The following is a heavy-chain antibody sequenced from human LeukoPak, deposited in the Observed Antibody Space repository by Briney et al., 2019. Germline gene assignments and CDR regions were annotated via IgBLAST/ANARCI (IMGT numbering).Heavy chain of an antibody. D-gene: IGHD6-19*01. J-gene: IGHJ5*02. CDR2: IYHSGST. V-gene: IGHV4-30-2*01. CDR3: ARHVSSGWYPRGGWFDP. Sequence: SQTLSLTCAVSGGSISSGGYSWSWIRQPPGKGLEWIGYIYHSGSTYYNPSLKSRVTISVDRSKNQFSLKLSSVTAADTAVYYCARHVSSGWYPRGGWFDPWGQGTLVTVSS. CDR1: GGSISSGGYS.